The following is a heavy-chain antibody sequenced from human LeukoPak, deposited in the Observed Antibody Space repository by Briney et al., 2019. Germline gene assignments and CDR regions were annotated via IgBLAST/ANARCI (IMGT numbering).Heavy chain of an antibody. D-gene: IGHD6-13*01. CDR2: ISNTGSVI. Sequence: GGSLSLSCAASGSTFSSHTMNWVRQAPGKGPEWISYISNTGSVIYYADSVKGRFTISRDNAKNSLYLQMNSLRAEDTAVYYCAKDPRSLVAAPADYWGQGTLVTVSS. J-gene: IGHJ4*02. CDR3: AKDPRSLVAAPADY. V-gene: IGHV3-48*04. CDR1: GSTFSSHT.